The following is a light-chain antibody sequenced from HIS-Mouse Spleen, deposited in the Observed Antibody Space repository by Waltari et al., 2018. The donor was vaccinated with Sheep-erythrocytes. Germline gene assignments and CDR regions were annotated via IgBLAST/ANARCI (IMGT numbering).Light chain of an antibody. J-gene: IGLJ3*02. V-gene: IGLV2-8*01. CDR3: SSYAGSNNWV. CDR1: SIDVGGYNY. Sequence: QSALPQPPSASGSPGQSVTISCTGTSIDVGGYNYVSWYQQPPGKAPKLMIYEVSKRPSGVPDRFSGSKSGNTASLTVSGLQAEDEADYYCSSYAGSNNWVFGGGTKLTVL. CDR2: EVS.